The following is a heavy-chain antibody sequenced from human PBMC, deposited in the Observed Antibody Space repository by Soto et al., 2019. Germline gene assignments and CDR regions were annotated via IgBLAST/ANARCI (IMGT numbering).Heavy chain of an antibody. CDR1: GGSISSYY. D-gene: IGHD3-22*01. J-gene: IGHJ6*02. CDR3: ARDGYDSRNYYYYGMDV. V-gene: IGHV4-59*01. Sequence: QVQLQESGPGLVKPSETLSLTCTVSGGSISSYYWNWIRQPPGKGLEWIGYIYYSGSTNYNPSLMSRVAPSVDTAKNQFSLKLSSVTAADTAVYYCARDGYDSRNYYYYGMDVWGQWTKVTVSS. CDR2: IYYSGST.